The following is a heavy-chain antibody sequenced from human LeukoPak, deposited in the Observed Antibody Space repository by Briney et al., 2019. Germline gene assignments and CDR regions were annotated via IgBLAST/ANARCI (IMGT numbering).Heavy chain of an antibody. J-gene: IGHJ6*02. V-gene: IGHV3-30*18. D-gene: IGHD2-15*01. CDR2: ISYDGSNK. CDR3: AKELPSGCSGGTCCSNYYYGMDV. CDR1: GFTFSTYG. Sequence: GGSLRLSCAASGFTFSTYGMHWVRQAPGKGLEWVVVISYDGSNKYYADSVKGRFTIARDNSRNTLYLQMNSLRAEDTAVYYCAKELPSGCSGGTCCSNYYYGMDVWGQGTTVTVSS.